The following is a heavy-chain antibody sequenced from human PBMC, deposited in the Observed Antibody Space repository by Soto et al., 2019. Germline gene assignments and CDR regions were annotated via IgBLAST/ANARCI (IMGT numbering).Heavy chain of an antibody. Sequence: EVQLAESGGGMVQPGGSLRLSCVASGFTFSSYDMHWVRQAPGKGLEYVSSISSNGGTTYYGNSVKGRFTISRDNSENPLYLLMGSLRAEDMAVYYCVRRVSGNYDYWGQGTLVTVSS. CDR3: VRRVSGNYDY. J-gene: IGHJ4*02. D-gene: IGHD1-7*01. CDR2: ISSNGGTT. CDR1: GFTFSSYD. V-gene: IGHV3-64*01.